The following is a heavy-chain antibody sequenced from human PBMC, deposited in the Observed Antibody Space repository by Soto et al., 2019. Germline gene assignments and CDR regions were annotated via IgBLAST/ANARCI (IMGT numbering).Heavy chain of an antibody. Sequence: QVQLVESGGRVVQPGRSLRLSCAASGFIFKHYAMHWVRQAAGKGLEWVAQIWYDGSHTYYTDSVKGRFTISRDNLKDMVYLQMDSLRAEDTAVYYCARDGQQLAPYAMDVWGQGTTVTVSS. CDR1: GFIFKHYA. J-gene: IGHJ6*02. CDR2: IWYDGSHT. D-gene: IGHD1-1*01. V-gene: IGHV3-33*01. CDR3: ARDGQQLAPYAMDV.